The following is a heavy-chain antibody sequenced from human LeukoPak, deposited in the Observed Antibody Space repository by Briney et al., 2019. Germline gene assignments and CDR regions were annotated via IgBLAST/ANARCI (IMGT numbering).Heavy chain of an antibody. J-gene: IGHJ4*02. D-gene: IGHD2/OR15-2a*01. Sequence: ASVTVSCKASGYTFTDYYMHWVRQAPGQGLEWMGWVIPSSGGTTYAEKFQDRVAMTRDTPISTAYMELTRLTSDDTAVYYCAPFNHDQNMFDQWGQGTLVTVSS. CDR2: VIPSSGGT. CDR3: APFNHDQNMFDQ. CDR1: GYTFTDYY. V-gene: IGHV1-2*02.